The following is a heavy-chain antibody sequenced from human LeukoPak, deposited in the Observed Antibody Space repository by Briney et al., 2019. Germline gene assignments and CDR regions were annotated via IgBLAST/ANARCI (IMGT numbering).Heavy chain of an antibody. CDR2: ISAYNAKT. J-gene: IGHJ6*02. CDR1: GYTFTNYG. D-gene: IGHD6-6*01. CDR3: ARVSYSSSSGNYGMDV. V-gene: IGHV1-18*01. Sequence: GASVKVSCKASGYTFTNYGVSWVRQAPGQGLEWMGWISAYNAKTNYAQKLQGRVTMTTDTSTSTAYMELRSLSSDDTALYYCARVSYSSSSGNYGMDVWGQGTTVTVSS.